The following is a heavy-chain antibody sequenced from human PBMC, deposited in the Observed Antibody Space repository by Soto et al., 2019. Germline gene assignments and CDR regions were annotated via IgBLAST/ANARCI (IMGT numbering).Heavy chain of an antibody. J-gene: IGHJ5*02. CDR3: ARGTRIAVARRGGWFDP. Sequence: SETLSLTCTVSGGSVSSGSYYWSWIRQPPGKGLEWIGYIYYSGSTNYNPSLKSRVTISVDTSKNQFSLKLSSVTAADTAVYYCARGTRIAVARRGGWFDPWGQGTLVTAPQ. CDR1: GGSVSSGSYY. V-gene: IGHV4-61*01. D-gene: IGHD6-19*01. CDR2: IYYSGST.